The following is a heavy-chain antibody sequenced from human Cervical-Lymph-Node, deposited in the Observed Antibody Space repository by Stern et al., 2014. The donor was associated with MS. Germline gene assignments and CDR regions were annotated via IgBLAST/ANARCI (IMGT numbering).Heavy chain of an antibody. CDR2: LIPIFGTA. Sequence: VHLVESGAEVKKPGSSVKVSCKASGGTFSSYAISWVRQAPGQGLEWMGGLIPIFGTANYAQKFQGRVTITADESTSTAYMELSSLRSEDTAVYYCARDRGWDHTGYYGMDVWGQGTTVTVSS. V-gene: IGHV1-69*01. CDR3: ARDRGWDHTGYYGMDV. CDR1: GGTFSSYA. D-gene: IGHD3-10*01. J-gene: IGHJ6*02.